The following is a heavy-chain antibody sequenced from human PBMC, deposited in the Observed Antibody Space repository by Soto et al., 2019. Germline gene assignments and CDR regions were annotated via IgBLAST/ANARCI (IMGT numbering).Heavy chain of an antibody. CDR2: IIPIFGTA. Sequence: SVKVSCKASGGTFSSYAISWVRQAPGQGLEWMGGIIPIFGTANYAQKFQGRVTITADESTSTAYMEMSSLRAEDTAVYYCAKDLSSSWFLWFDPWGQGTLVTVSS. CDR3: AKDLSSSWFLWFDP. CDR1: GGTFSSYA. D-gene: IGHD6-13*01. J-gene: IGHJ5*02. V-gene: IGHV1-69*13.